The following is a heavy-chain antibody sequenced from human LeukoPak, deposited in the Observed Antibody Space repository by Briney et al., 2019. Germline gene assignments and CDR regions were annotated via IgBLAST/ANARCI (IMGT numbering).Heavy chain of an antibody. V-gene: IGHV1-18*01. CDR1: GYTFTSYG. J-gene: IGHJ4*02. D-gene: IGHD3-10*01. CDR2: ISAYNGNT. Sequence: ASVKLSCKASGYTFTSYGMSWVRQAPGQGLEGIGWISAYNGNTNYAQKLQGRVTKTPDTSKSTAYMELRSLRSDDTAVYYCARIDYYGSGGTSYWGQGTLVTVSS. CDR3: ARIDYYGSGGTSY.